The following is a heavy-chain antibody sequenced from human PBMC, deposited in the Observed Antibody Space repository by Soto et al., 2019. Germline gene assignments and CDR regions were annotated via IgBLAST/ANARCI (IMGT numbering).Heavy chain of an antibody. V-gene: IGHV1-24*01. CDR1: GYTLTELS. J-gene: IGHJ6*02. CDR2: FDPEDGET. CDR3: ATGSGDILTGYPYYYYYGMDV. Sequence: GASVKVSCKVSGYTLTELSMHWVRQAPGKGLEWMGGFDPEDGETIYAQKLQGRVTMTEDTSTDTAYMELSSLRSEDTAVYYCATGSGDILTGYPYYYYYGMDVWGQGTTVTVSS. D-gene: IGHD3-9*01.